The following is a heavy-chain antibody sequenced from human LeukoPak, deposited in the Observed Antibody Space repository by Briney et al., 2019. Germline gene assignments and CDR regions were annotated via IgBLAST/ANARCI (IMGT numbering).Heavy chain of an antibody. J-gene: IGHJ4*02. D-gene: IGHD3-3*01. Sequence: ASVKVSCTASGYTFTSYGISWVRQAPGQGLEWMGWISAYNGNTNYAQKLQGRVTMTTDTSTSTAYMELRSLRSDDTAVSYCARGSPYTIFGVVDDYWGQGTLSPSPQ. CDR2: ISAYNGNT. V-gene: IGHV1-18*01. CDR1: GYTFTSYG. CDR3: ARGSPYTIFGVVDDY.